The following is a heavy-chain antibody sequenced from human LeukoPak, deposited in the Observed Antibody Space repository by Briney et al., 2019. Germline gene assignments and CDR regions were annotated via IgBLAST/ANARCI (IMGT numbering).Heavy chain of an antibody. D-gene: IGHD5-24*01. CDR3: ARRRWLQDIDY. Sequence: SETLSLTCSVSGDSINSSRHYWDWIRQPPGKGLEWIGNFYYRGNTYYNPSLKSRVTISVDPSKNQFSLKLTSVTAADTAVYYCARRRWLQDIDYWGQGTLVTVSS. CDR2: FYYRGNT. CDR1: GDSINSSRHY. V-gene: IGHV4-39*01. J-gene: IGHJ4*02.